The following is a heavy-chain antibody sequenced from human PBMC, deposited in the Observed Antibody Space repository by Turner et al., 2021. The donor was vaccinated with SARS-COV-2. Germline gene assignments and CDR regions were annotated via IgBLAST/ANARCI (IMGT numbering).Heavy chain of an antibody. D-gene: IGHD3-22*01. J-gene: IGHJ4*02. V-gene: IGHV1-69*10. CDR2: IIPSLGIA. CDR1: GGTFSSYA. CDR3: ARIEAYDSSGYYSDY. Sequence: QVQLVQSAAEVKKPGSSVKVSCKASGGTFSSYAISWVRQAPGQGLEWMGGIIPSLGIANYAQKFQGRVTITADKSTSTAYMELSSLRSEDTAVYYCARIEAYDSSGYYSDYWGQGTLVTVSS.